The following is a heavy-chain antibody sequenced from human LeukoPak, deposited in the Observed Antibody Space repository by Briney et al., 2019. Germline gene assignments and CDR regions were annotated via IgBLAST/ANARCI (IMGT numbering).Heavy chain of an antibody. J-gene: IGHJ4*02. CDR3: ARGDYYDSSGYYYVYDY. V-gene: IGHV4-30-2*01. CDR1: GGSISSGGYY. D-gene: IGHD3-22*01. CDR2: IYHSGST. Sequence: SEALSLICSVSGGSISSGGYYWSWGRQPAGKGLGWVGYIYHSGSTYYNPSLKSRVAISVDRAKNQLSLKLSSVTAADTAVYYCARGDYYDSSGYYYVYDYWGQGTLVTVSS.